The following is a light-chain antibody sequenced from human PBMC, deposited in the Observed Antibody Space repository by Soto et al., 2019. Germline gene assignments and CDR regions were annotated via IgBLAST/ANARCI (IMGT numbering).Light chain of an antibody. J-gene: IGKJ1*01. CDR3: QQYYNWPPWT. CDR2: GAL. V-gene: IGKV3-15*01. CDR1: QSVSNN. Sequence: IVMTQSPATVSVSPGERASLSCMASQSVSNNLAWYQQKPGQAPRLLLYGALTRATGIPARFSGSGSGTEFTLTISSLQSEDFAVYYCQQYYNWPPWTFGQGTEVDIK.